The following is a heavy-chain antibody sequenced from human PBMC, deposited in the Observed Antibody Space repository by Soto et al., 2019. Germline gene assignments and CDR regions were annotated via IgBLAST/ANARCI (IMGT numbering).Heavy chain of an antibody. V-gene: IGHV4-59*01. D-gene: IGHD6-13*01. Sequence: SETLSLTCTVSGGSISSYYWSWIRQPPGKGLEWIGYIYYSGSTNYNPSLKSRVTISVDTSKNQFSLKLSSVTAADTAVYYCARALGSSWGPGWFDPWGQGTLVTVSS. J-gene: IGHJ5*02. CDR2: IYYSGST. CDR3: ARALGSSWGPGWFDP. CDR1: GGSISSYY.